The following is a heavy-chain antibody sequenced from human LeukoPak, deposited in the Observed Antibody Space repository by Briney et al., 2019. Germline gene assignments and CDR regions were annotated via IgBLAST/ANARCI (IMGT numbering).Heavy chain of an antibody. CDR2: MNPNSGNT. CDR1: GYTFTSYD. J-gene: IGHJ4*02. Sequence: ASVTVSCKASGYTFTSYDINWVRQATGQGLEWMGWMNPNSGNTGYAQKFQGRVTMTRNTSISTAYMELSSLRSEDTAVYYCARGDIAAAGTDYWGQGTLVTVSS. CDR3: ARGDIAAAGTDY. D-gene: IGHD6-13*01. V-gene: IGHV1-8*01.